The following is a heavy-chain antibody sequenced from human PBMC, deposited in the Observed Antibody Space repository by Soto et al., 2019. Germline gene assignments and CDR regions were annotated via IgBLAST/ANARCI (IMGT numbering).Heavy chain of an antibody. D-gene: IGHD2-15*01. J-gene: IGHJ5*02. V-gene: IGHV1-69*01. Sequence: QVQLVQSGTEVKKPGSSVKVSCKASGGTFSTYTITWVRQAPGQGLEWMGVIVPLFGTTNYAQKLQDRVTFTADSDTYTAYMELRGLRSEDTAVYYCARGGARISCIGDTCHEIYTWLDPWGQGTLVIVSS. CDR2: IVPLFGTT. CDR3: ARGGARISCIGDTCHEIYTWLDP. CDR1: GGTFSTYT.